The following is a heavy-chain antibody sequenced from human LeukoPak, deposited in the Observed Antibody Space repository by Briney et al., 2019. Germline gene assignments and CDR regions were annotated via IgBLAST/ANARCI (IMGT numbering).Heavy chain of an antibody. Sequence: GGSLRLSCAASGFTFSSYSMNWVRQAPGKGLEWVANIKQDGSEKYYVDSVKGRFTISRDNAKNSLYLQMNSLRAEDTAVYYCARDMYSSGWYYFDYWAREPWSPSPQ. J-gene: IGHJ4*02. V-gene: IGHV3-7*01. CDR3: ARDMYSSGWYYFDY. CDR2: IKQDGSEK. D-gene: IGHD6-19*01. CDR1: GFTFSSYS.